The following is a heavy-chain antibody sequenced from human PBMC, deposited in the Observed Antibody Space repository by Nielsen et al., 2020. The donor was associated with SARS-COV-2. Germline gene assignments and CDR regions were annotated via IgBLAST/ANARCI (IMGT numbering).Heavy chain of an antibody. CDR2: ISYDGSNK. CDR1: GFTFSSYA. J-gene: IGHJ4*02. Sequence: GGSLRLSCAASGFTFSSYAMHWVRQAPGKGLEWVAVISYDGSNKYYADSVKGRFTISRDNSKNTLYLQMNSLGAEDTAVYYCASPDVLRYFDWLLPFDYWGQGTLVTVSS. CDR3: ASPDVLRYFDWLLPFDY. V-gene: IGHV3-30-3*01. D-gene: IGHD3-9*01.